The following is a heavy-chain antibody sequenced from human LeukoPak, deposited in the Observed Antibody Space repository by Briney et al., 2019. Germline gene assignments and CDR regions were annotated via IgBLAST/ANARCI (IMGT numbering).Heavy chain of an antibody. CDR1: GYTFTSYY. CDR2: INPSGGST. CDR3: ASGRITIFGVVNYSFDY. Sequence: ASAKVSCKASGYTFTSYYMHWVRQAPGQGLEWMGIINPSGGSTSYAQKFQGRVTMTRDTSTSTVYMELSSLRSEDTAVYYCASGRITIFGVVNYSFDYWGQGTLVTVSS. J-gene: IGHJ4*02. V-gene: IGHV1-46*03. D-gene: IGHD3-3*01.